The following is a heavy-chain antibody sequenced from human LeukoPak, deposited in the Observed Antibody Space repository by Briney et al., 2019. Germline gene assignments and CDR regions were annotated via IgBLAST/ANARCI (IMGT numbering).Heavy chain of an antibody. CDR2: ISSSNSYI. D-gene: IGHD6-19*01. J-gene: IGHJ6*04. CDR3: ARDIGRSGWFSMDV. Sequence: PGGSLRLSCAASGFTFSSYSMNWVRQAPGKGLEWVSSISSSNSYIYYADSVKGRFTISRHNAKNTLYLQMNSLRAEDTAVYYCARDIGRSGWFSMDVWGKGTTVTISS. CDR1: GFTFSSYS. V-gene: IGHV3-21*01.